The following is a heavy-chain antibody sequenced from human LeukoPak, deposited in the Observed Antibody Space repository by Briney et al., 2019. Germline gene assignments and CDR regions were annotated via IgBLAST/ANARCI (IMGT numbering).Heavy chain of an antibody. CDR2: IYDDDRT. J-gene: IGHJ5*02. D-gene: IGHD5-18*01. Sequence: TGGSLRLTCTASGFTVSGTLMDWVRQAPGKGLEWVSVIYDDDRTVYTDSVKGRFTISRDNSKNMVYLQMNRLRPDDSAVYYCPRDRAGTQRWVEFDLWGPGTLVTVSS. CDR1: GFTVSGTL. V-gene: IGHV3-53*05. CDR3: PRDRAGTQRWVEFDL.